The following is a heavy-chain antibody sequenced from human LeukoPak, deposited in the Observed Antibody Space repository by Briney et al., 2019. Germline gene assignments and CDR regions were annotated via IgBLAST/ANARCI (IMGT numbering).Heavy chain of an antibody. J-gene: IGHJ6*02. CDR1: GGTFSSYA. Sequence: ASVKVSCKASGGTFSSYAISWVRQAPGQGLEWMGRIIPIFGMANYAQKFQGRVTITADKSTSTAYMELSSLRSEDTAVYYCARSHPQGQGYCSSTSCYNRGFGDYYYGMDVWGQGTTVTVSS. D-gene: IGHD2-2*02. CDR2: IIPIFGMA. V-gene: IGHV1-69*04. CDR3: ARSHPQGQGYCSSTSCYNRGFGDYYYGMDV.